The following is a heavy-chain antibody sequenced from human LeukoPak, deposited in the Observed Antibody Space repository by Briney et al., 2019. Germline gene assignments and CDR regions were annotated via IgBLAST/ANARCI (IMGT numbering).Heavy chain of an antibody. V-gene: IGHV3-23*01. CDR1: GFTVTDYA. CDR3: ARRLSLRFDAFAV. D-gene: IGHD3-3*01. CDR2: MSDIGPNT. Sequence: GGSLRLSCAASGFTVTDYAMTWIRQSPGRGLEWVSSMSDIGPNTYYADSVKGRFTISRDTSKNTLFLQMNSLRAEDTALYYCARRLSLRFDAFAVWGPGTVVTVSS. J-gene: IGHJ3*01.